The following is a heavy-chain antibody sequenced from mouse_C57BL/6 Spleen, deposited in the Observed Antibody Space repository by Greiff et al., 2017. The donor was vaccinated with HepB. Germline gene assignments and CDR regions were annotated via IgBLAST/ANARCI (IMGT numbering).Heavy chain of an antibody. V-gene: IGHV1-85*01. CDR3: ARGGIYDGYRGFAY. CDR1: GYTLTSYD. CDR2: IYPRDGST. J-gene: IGHJ3*01. D-gene: IGHD2-3*01. Sequence: QVQLQQSGPELVKPGASVKLSCKASGYTLTSYDINWVKQRPGQGLEWIGWIYPRDGSTKYNEKFKGKATLTVDTSSSTAYMELHSLTSEDSAVYFCARGGIYDGYRGFAYWGQGTLVTVSA.